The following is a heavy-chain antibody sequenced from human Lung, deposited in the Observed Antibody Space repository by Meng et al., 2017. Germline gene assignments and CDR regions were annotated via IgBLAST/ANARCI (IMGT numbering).Heavy chain of an antibody. D-gene: IGHD4-11*01. CDR1: GGSFSDYY. J-gene: IGHJ4*02. CDR3: ARGPTTMAHDFDY. V-gene: IGHV4-34*01. Sequence: HWGEGLLNPSETLSLSRVVPGGSFSDYYWSWIRQPPGKGLEWIGEINHSGSTNYNPSLESRATISVDTSQNNLSLKLSSVTAADSAVYYCARGPTTMAHDFDYWGQGTLVTVSS. CDR2: INHSGST.